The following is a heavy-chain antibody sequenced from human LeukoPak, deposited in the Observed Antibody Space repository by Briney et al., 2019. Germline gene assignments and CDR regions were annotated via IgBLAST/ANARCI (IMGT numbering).Heavy chain of an antibody. D-gene: IGHD6-13*01. CDR3: ARSLQYSSSWYYFDY. V-gene: IGHV3-53*04. CDR2: IYSGGST. Sequence: GGSLRLSCAASGFTFSSYSMNWVRQAPGKGLEWVSVIYSGGSTYYADSVKGRFTISRHNSKNTLYLQMNSLRAEDTAVYYCARSLQYSSSWYYFDYWGQGTLVTVSS. J-gene: IGHJ4*02. CDR1: GFTFSSYS.